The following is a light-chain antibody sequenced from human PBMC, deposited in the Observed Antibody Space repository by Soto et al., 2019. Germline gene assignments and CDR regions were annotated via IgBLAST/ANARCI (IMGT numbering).Light chain of an antibody. Sequence: QSVLTQPPSVSVAPGQRVTVSCSGSSSNIGNNYVSWYQHLPGTAPKLLISDNDRRPSGIPDRFSGSKSGTSATLGITGLQTGDEADYYCGTWDTSLSAYVFGNGTKVTVL. CDR1: SSNIGNNY. J-gene: IGLJ1*01. V-gene: IGLV1-51*01. CDR3: GTWDTSLSAYV. CDR2: DND.